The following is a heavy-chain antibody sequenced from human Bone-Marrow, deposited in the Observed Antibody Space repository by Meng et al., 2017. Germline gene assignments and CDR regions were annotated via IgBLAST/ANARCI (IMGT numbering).Heavy chain of an antibody. CDR1: GFSVSSSY. J-gene: IGHJ4*02. Sequence: VQLVGTVGGLIRPGGSLRLSCAASGFSVSSSYMSWVRQAPGKGPEWVSVIYSGGTTYYADSVKGRFTISRDNSRNTLYLQVNSLRAEDTAVYYCARVLRGWGYFDYWGQGTLVTVSS. CDR2: IYSGGTT. V-gene: IGHV3-53*02. D-gene: IGHD3-10*01. CDR3: ARVLRGWGYFDY.